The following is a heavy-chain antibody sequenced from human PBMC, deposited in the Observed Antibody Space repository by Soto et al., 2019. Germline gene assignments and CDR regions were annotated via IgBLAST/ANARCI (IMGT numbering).Heavy chain of an antibody. CDR2: IYYSGST. D-gene: IGHD3-10*01. Sequence: TSETLSLTCTVSGGSISSGDYYWSWIRQPPGKGLEWIGYIYYSGSTYYNPSLKSRVTISVDTSKNQFSLKLSSVTAADTAVYYCARSGLWFGELKGRLDYWGQGTLVTVSS. CDR3: ARSGLWFGELKGRLDY. CDR1: GGSISSGDYY. V-gene: IGHV4-30-4*01. J-gene: IGHJ4*02.